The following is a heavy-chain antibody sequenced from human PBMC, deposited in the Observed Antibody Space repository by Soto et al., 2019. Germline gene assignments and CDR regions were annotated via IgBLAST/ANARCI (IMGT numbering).Heavy chain of an antibody. Sequence: SETLSLTCTVSGGSISSSSYYWGWIRQPPGKGLEWIGSIYYSGSTYYNPSLKSRVTISVDTSKNQFSLKLSSVTAADTAVYYCARRPQTYYQGYQRWFDPWGEGTLVSVSS. CDR1: GGSISSSSYY. D-gene: IGHD6-25*01. CDR2: IYYSGST. V-gene: IGHV4-39*01. CDR3: ARRPQTYYQGYQRWFDP. J-gene: IGHJ5*02.